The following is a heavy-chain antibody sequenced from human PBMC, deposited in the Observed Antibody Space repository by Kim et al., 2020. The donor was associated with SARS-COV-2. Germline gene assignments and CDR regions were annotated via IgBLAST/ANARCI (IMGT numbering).Heavy chain of an antibody. CDR3: ARVWYSSSWFGLQAFDI. V-gene: IGHV4-59*01. Sequence: LKSRVTISVDTSKNQFSLKLSSVTAADTAVYYCARVWYSSSWFGLQAFDIWGQGTMVTVSS. D-gene: IGHD6-13*01. J-gene: IGHJ3*02.